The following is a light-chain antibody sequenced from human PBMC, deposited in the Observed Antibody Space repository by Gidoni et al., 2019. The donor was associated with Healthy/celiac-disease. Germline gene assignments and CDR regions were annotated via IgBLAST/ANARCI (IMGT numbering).Light chain of an antibody. CDR1: SLRSYY. CDR2: GKN. V-gene: IGLV3-19*01. CDR3: NSRDSSGNHVV. Sequence: SSELTQDPAVSVALGQTVRITCQGASLRSYYASWYQQKPGKAPVLVIYGKNNRPSGIPDRFSGSSSGNTASLTITGAQAEDEADYYCNSRDSSGNHVVFGGGTKLTV. J-gene: IGLJ2*01.